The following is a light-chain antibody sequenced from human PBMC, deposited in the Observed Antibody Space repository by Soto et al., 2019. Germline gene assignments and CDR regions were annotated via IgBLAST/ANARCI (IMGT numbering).Light chain of an antibody. J-gene: IGLJ2*01. CDR2: DVS. Sequence: QSALTQPASVSGSPEQSITISCAGTSGDVGGYNYVSWYQQHPGKAPKLMIYDVSNRPSGVSNRFSGSKSGNTASLTISGLQAEDEADYYCSSYTSSSTLDVIFGGGTKLTV. V-gene: IGLV2-14*01. CDR1: SGDVGGYNY. CDR3: SSYTSSSTLDVI.